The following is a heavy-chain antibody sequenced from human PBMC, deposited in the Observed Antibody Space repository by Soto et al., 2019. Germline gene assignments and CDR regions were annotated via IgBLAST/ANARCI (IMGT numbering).Heavy chain of an antibody. CDR2: MNPNSGNT. D-gene: IGHD3-3*01. CDR1: GYTSTSYD. V-gene: IGHV1-8*01. J-gene: IGHJ5*02. Sequence: ASLKVSCKASGYTSTSYDINWVRQATGQGLEWMGWMNPNSGNTGYAQKFQGRVTMTRNTSISTAYMELSSLRSEDTAVYYCAILSPYYDFWSGYYLNWFDPWGQGTLVTVSS. CDR3: AILSPYYDFWSGYYLNWFDP.